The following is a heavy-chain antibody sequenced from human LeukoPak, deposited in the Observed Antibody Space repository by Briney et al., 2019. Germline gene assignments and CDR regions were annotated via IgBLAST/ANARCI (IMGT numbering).Heavy chain of an antibody. D-gene: IGHD3-10*01. J-gene: IGHJ3*02. CDR1: GGSISSSSYY. CDR3: ARSLYYFGSDSFDI. V-gene: IGHV4-39*07. CDR2: IYYSGST. Sequence: SETLSLTCTVSGGSISSSSYYWGWNRQPPGKGLEWIGSIYYSGSTYYNPSLKSRVTISVDTSKNQFSLKLSSVTAADTAVYYCARSLYYFGSDSFDIWGQGTMVTVSS.